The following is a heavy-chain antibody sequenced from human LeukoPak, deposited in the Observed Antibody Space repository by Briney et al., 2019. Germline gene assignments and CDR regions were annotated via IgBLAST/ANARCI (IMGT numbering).Heavy chain of an antibody. Sequence: SQTLSLTCTVSGGFISSGGYYGSWIRQQPGKGLEWIWYIYYSRSTYYNPSLKSPLTISVDTSKTQFSLKLSSVTAADTAVYYCARGQRDRRAFDIWGQGTMVTVSS. CDR1: GGFISSGGYY. J-gene: IGHJ3*02. V-gene: IGHV4-31*01. CDR2: IYYSRST. D-gene: IGHD6-25*01. CDR3: ARGQRDRRAFDI.